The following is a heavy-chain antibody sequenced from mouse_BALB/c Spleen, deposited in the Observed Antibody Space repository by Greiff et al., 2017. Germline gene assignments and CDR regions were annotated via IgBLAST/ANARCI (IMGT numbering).Heavy chain of an antibody. CDR1: GFTFSSYA. CDR3: ARHGGLRYYFDY. CDR2: ISSGGSYT. D-gene: IGHD2-4*01. Sequence: EVQLQESGGGLVKPGGSLKLSCAASGFTFSSYAMSWVRQTPEKRLEWVATISSGGSYTYYPDSVKGRFTISRDNAKNTLYLQMSSLRSEDTAMYYCARHGGLRYYFDYWGQGTTLTVSS. V-gene: IGHV5-9-3*01. J-gene: IGHJ2*01.